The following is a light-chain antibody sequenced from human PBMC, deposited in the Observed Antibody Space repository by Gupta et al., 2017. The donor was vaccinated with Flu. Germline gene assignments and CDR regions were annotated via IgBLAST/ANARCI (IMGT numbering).Light chain of an antibody. CDR2: LVS. CDR3: RQGEHWPWA. Sequence: DVVMTQSPLSLPVALGQPASISCRSSQSILYSDGNTVLHCFQQGPGQSPRRPIYLVSHPDPRVPDRFSGSASVTDFTLRISRVEAEDVGVYFCRQGEHWPWALGQGTKVEMK. V-gene: IGKV2-30*01. J-gene: IGKJ1*01. CDR1: QSILYSDGNTV.